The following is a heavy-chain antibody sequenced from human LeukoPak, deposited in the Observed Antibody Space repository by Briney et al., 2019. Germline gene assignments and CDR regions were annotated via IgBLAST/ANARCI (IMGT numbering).Heavy chain of an antibody. CDR3: ARMEGQHNDAFDI. Sequence: GESLKISCKGSGYSFTSYWIGWVRQMPGKGLEWMGIIYPGDSDTRYSPSFQGQVTISADKSIRTAYLQWSSLKASDTAMYYCARMEGQHNDAFDIWGQGTMVTVSS. CDR2: IYPGDSDT. CDR1: GYSFTSYW. D-gene: IGHD3-3*01. V-gene: IGHV5-51*01. J-gene: IGHJ3*02.